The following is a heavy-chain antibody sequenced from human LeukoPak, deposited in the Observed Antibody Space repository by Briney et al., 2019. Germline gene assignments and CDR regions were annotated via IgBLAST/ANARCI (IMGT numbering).Heavy chain of an antibody. CDR1: GGSFSGYY. V-gene: IGHV4-34*01. Sequence: SETLSLTCAVYGGSFSGYYWSWIRQPPGKGLEWIGEINHSGSANYNPSLKSRVTISVDTSKNQFSLKLNSVTAADTAMYYCARIGGYASDWGQGTLVTVSS. J-gene: IGHJ4*02. CDR3: ARIGGYASD. D-gene: IGHD5-18*01. CDR2: INHSGSA.